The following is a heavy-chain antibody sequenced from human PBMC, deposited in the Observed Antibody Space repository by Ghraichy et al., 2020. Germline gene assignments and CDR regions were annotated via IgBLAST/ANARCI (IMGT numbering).Heavy chain of an antibody. Sequence: GGSLRLSCAASGFTFSSYAMSWVRQAPGKGLEWVSAISGSGGSTYYADSVKGRFTISRDNSKNTLYLQMNSLRAEDTAVYYCAKDLREYYYDSSAKFGGYYYYGMDVWGQGTTVTVSS. CDR3: AKDLREYYYDSSAKFGGYYYYGMDV. J-gene: IGHJ6*02. CDR1: GFTFSSYA. CDR2: ISGSGGST. D-gene: IGHD3-22*01. V-gene: IGHV3-23*01.